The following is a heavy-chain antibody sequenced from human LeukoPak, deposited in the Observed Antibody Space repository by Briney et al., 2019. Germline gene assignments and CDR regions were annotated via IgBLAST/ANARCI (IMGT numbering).Heavy chain of an antibody. CDR2: INPNSGGT. CDR1: GYTFTGYY. J-gene: IGHJ5*02. Sequence: ASVKVSCKASGYTFTGYYMHWVRQAPGQGLEWMGWINPNSGGTNYAQKFQGRVTMTRDTSISTAYMEPSRLRSDDTAVYYCARPPYSYAANWFDPWGQGTLVTVSS. CDR3: ARPPYSYAANWFDP. V-gene: IGHV1-2*02. D-gene: IGHD5-18*01.